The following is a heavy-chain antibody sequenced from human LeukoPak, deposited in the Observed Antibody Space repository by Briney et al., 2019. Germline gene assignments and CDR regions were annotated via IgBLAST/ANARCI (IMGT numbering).Heavy chain of an antibody. Sequence: SETLSLTCTVSGGSISSSSYYWGWIRQPPGKGLEWIVSIYYSGSTYYNPSLKSRVTISEDTSKNQFSLKLSSVTAADTAVYYCARSLLSGSYSTRFYFDYWGQGTLVTVSS. CDR3: ARSLLSGSYSTRFYFDY. CDR2: IYYSGST. D-gene: IGHD1-26*01. V-gene: IGHV4-39*07. J-gene: IGHJ4*02. CDR1: GGSISSSSYY.